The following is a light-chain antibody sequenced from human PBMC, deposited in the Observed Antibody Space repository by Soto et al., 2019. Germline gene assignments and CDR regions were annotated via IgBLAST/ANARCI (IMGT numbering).Light chain of an antibody. CDR3: QQRSNWPRT. V-gene: IGKV3-11*01. CDR2: DVS. CDR1: QSVSSN. J-gene: IGKJ1*01. Sequence: IVMTQSPATLSVYTGARATLSCRASQSVSSNLAWYQQKPGQAPRLLMYDVSNRATGIPARFSGSGSGTDFTLTISSLEPEDLAVYYCQQRSNWPRTFGQGTKVDIK.